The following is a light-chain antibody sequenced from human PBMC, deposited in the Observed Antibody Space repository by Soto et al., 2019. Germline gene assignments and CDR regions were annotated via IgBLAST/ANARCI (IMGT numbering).Light chain of an antibody. CDR3: QQYFRTPIT. V-gene: IGKV4-1*01. J-gene: IGKJ4*01. CDR2: WAS. CDR1: QTILYNSNNRNY. Sequence: DIVMTQSPDSLTVSLGERATINCRSSQTILYNSNNRNYLAWYQQKPGQPPKLLIRWASTRDSGVPDRFSGSGSGTDFTLTISSLQAEDVAVYSCQQYFRTPITFGGGTRVEI.